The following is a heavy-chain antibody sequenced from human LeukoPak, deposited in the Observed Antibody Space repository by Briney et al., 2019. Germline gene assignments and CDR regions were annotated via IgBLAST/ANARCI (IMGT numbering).Heavy chain of an antibody. CDR3: AKDLNGDTAMIY. Sequence: QSGGSLRLSCAASGFTFSSYGMHWVRQAPGKGLEWVAVISYDGSNKYYADSVKGRFTISRDNSQNTLYLQMNSLRAEDTAVYYCAKDLNGDTAMIYWGQGTLATVSS. D-gene: IGHD5-18*01. V-gene: IGHV3-30*18. CDR1: GFTFSSYG. J-gene: IGHJ4*02. CDR2: ISYDGSNK.